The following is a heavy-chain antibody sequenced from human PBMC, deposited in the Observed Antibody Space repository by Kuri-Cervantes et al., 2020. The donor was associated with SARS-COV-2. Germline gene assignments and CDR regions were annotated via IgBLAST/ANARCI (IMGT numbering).Heavy chain of an antibody. CDR3: AREGIAATGTGGDFDY. CDR1: GYSISSGYY. CDR2: IYHSGST. D-gene: IGHD6-13*01. J-gene: IGHJ4*02. V-gene: IGHV4-38-2*02. Sequence: SETLSLTCAVSGYSISSGYYWGWIRQPPGKGLEWIGSIYHSGSTYYNPSLKSRVTISVDTSKNQFSLKLSSVTAADTAVYYCAREGIAATGTGGDFDYWGQGTLVTVSS.